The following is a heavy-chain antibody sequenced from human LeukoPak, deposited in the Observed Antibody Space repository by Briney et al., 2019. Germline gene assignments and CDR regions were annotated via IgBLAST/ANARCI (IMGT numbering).Heavy chain of an antibody. Sequence: VSVKVSCKASGYTFITYGISWVRQAPGQGLEWMGWISAYNGDTNYAQKLQGRVTMTTDTSTSTAYMELRSLRSDDTAVYYCGRGPYCSGGTCYSQYFDYWGQGTLVTVSS. CDR2: ISAYNGDT. J-gene: IGHJ4*02. CDR3: GRGPYCSGGTCYSQYFDY. CDR1: GYTFITYG. D-gene: IGHD2-15*01. V-gene: IGHV1-18*01.